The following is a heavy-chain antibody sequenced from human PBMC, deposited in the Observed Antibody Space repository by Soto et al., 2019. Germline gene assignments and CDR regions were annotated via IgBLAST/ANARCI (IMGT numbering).Heavy chain of an antibody. Sequence: QVQLVESGGGVVQPGRSLRLSCAASGFTFSSYAIHSVRQAPGKGLEWVAVISYDGSNKYYADSVKGRFTISRDNSKNTLYLQMSSLRAEDTAVYYSGQLPTHYWGQGTLVTVSS. CDR3: GQLPTHY. D-gene: IGHD2-2*01. CDR1: GFTFSSYA. V-gene: IGHV3-30-3*01. CDR2: ISYDGSNK. J-gene: IGHJ4*02.